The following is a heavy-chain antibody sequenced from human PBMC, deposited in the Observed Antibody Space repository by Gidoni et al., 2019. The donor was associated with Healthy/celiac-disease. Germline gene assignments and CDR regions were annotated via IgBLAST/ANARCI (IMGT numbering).Heavy chain of an antibody. CDR2: INPNSGGT. J-gene: IGHJ4*02. V-gene: IGHV1-2*02. D-gene: IGHD6-19*01. CDR3: ARDHLISRSGWGGMWDY. Sequence: QVQLVQSGAEVKKPGASVKVSCKASGYTFTGYYMHWGRQAPGQGLEWMGWINPNSGGTNYAQKFQGRVTMTRDTSISTAYMELSRLRSDDTAVYYCARDHLISRSGWGGMWDYWGQGTLVTVSS. CDR1: GYTFTGYY.